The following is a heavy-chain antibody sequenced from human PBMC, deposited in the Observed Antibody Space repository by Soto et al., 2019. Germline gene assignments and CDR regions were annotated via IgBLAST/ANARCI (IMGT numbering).Heavy chain of an antibody. Sequence: PGGSLRLSCAASGFTFSSYAMGWVRQAPGKGLEWVSAISGSSSYIYYADSVKGRFTISRDNAKNSLYLQMNSLRAEDTAVYYCASWCSGGSCYSNDYWGQGTLVTVSS. CDR1: GFTFSSYA. CDR2: ISGSSSYI. V-gene: IGHV3-21*01. D-gene: IGHD2-15*01. CDR3: ASWCSGGSCYSNDY. J-gene: IGHJ4*02.